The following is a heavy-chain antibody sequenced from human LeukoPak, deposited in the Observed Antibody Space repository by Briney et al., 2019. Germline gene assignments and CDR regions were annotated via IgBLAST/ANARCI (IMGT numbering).Heavy chain of an antibody. D-gene: IGHD6-19*01. CDR1: GGSISSSSYY. J-gene: IGHJ4*02. V-gene: IGHV4-39*07. Sequence: PSETLSLTCTVSGGSISSSSYYWGWIRQPPGKGLEWIGSIYYSVSTYYNPSLKSRVTISVDTSKNQFSLKLSSVTAADTAVYYCATQAVAGGGYWGQGTLVTVSS. CDR3: ATQAVAGGGY. CDR2: IYYSVST.